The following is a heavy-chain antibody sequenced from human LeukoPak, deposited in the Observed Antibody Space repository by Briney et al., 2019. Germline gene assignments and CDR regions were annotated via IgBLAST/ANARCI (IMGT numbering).Heavy chain of an antibody. V-gene: IGHV3-30*18. J-gene: IGHJ4*02. CDR3: AKDSPMDY. CDR1: GFTFSSYG. Sequence: PGRSLRLSCAASGFTFSSYGMHWVRQAPGKGLEWVAVISYDGSNKYYADSVKGRFTISRDNSKNTLYLQMNSLRAEDTAVYYCAKDSPMDYWGQGTLDTVSS. CDR2: ISYDGSNK.